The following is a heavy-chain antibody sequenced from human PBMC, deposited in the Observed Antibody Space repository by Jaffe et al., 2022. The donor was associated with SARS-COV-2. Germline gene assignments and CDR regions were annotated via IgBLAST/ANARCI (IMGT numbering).Heavy chain of an antibody. J-gene: IGHJ6*02. Sequence: EVQLLESGGGLVQPGGSLRLSCAASGFTFSSYAMSWVRQAPGKGLEWVSAISGSGGSTYYADSVKGRFTISRDNSKNTLYLQMNSLRAEDTAVYYCAKDRPNGSSWYNYYYYGMDVWGQGTTVTVSS. V-gene: IGHV3-23*01. CDR2: ISGSGGST. D-gene: IGHD6-13*01. CDR1: GFTFSSYA. CDR3: AKDRPNGSSWYNYYYYGMDV.